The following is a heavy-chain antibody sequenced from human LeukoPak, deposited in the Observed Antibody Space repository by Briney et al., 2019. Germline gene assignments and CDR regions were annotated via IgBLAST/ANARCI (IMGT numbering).Heavy chain of an antibody. CDR2: INPSGGST. V-gene: IGHV1-46*01. D-gene: IGHD6-19*01. CDR3: ARASYSSGWYEGGTFDY. Sequence: ASVTVSCKASGYTFTSYYMHWVRQAPGQGLEWMGIINPSGGSTSYAQKFQGRVTMTRDTSTSTVYMELSSLRSEDTAVYYCARASYSSGWYEGGTFDYWGQGTLVTVSS. J-gene: IGHJ4*02. CDR1: GYTFTSYY.